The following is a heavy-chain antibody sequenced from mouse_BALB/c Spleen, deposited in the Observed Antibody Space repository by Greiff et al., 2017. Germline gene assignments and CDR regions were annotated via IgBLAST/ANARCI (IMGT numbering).Heavy chain of an antibody. V-gene: IGHV1-9*01. CDR2: ILPGSGST. J-gene: IGHJ3*01. CDR3: ARHYRYDRFAY. CDR1: GYTFSSYW. Sequence: VQRVESGAELMKPGASVKISCKATGYTFSSYWIEWVKQRPGHGLEWIGEILPGSGSTNYNEKFKGKATFTADTSSNTAYMQLSSLTSEDSAVYYCARHYRYDRFAYWGQGTLVTVSA. D-gene: IGHD2-14*01.